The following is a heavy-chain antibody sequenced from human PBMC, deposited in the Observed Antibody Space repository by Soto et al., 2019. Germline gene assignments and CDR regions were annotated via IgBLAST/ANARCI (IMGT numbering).Heavy chain of an antibody. Sequence: QVQLVQSGAEVKKPGASVKVSCKASGYSFTSFGITWVRQAPGQGLEGRGWISAYNGNTNYAQNLQGRVIMTTDRSTNTVYMELSILTSDDTAVYYCARERGDTAMVTFNFWGHGTLVIVS. CDR3: ARERGDTAMVTFNF. CDR2: ISAYNGNT. CDR1: GYSFTSFG. V-gene: IGHV1-18*04. J-gene: IGHJ4*01. D-gene: IGHD5-18*01.